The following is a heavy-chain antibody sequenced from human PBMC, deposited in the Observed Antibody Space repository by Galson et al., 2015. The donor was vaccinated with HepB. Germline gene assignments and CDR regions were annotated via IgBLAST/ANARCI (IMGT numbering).Heavy chain of an antibody. CDR2: IIPILGIA. D-gene: IGHD4-17*01. Sequence: SCKASGGTFSSYAISWVRQAPGQGLEWMGRIIPILGIANYAQKFQGRVTITADKSTSTAYMELSSLRSEDTAVYYCASPYDYGDRETGVTALDIWGQGTMVTVSS. J-gene: IGHJ3*02. V-gene: IGHV1-69*04. CDR1: GGTFSSYA. CDR3: ASPYDYGDRETGVTALDI.